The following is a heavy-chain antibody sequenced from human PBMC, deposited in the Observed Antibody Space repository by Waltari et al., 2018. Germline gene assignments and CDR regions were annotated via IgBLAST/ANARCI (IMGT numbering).Heavy chain of an antibody. V-gene: IGHV4-34*01. J-gene: IGHJ4*02. Sequence: QVQLQPWGAGLLKPSEPLSLTCAVYCGSFRGYYWSWIRQPPGKGPEWIGEINHSGSTNYNPSLKSRVTISVDTSKNQFSLKLSSVTAADTAVYYCARAELAVAGTRYFDYWGQGTLVTVSS. CDR2: INHSGST. D-gene: IGHD6-19*01. CDR3: ARAELAVAGTRYFDY. CDR1: CGSFRGYY.